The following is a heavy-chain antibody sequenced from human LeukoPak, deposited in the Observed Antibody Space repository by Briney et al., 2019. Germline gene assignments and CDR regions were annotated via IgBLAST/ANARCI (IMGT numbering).Heavy chain of an antibody. CDR3: ATCLYDSSGYYSNWFDP. CDR2: INPNSGGT. Sequence: EASVKVSCKASGYTFTGYYMHWVRQAPGQGLEWMGRINPNSGGTNYAQKFQGRVTMTRDTSISTAYMELSRLRSDDMAVYYCATCLYDSSGYYSNWFDPWGQGTLVTVSS. V-gene: IGHV1-2*06. D-gene: IGHD3-22*01. J-gene: IGHJ5*02. CDR1: GYTFTGYY.